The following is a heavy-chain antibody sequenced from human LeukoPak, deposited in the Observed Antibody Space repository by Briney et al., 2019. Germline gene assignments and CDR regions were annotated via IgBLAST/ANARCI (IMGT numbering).Heavy chain of an antibody. CDR2: IWYDGSNK. CDR1: GFTFSSYG. J-gene: IGHJ5*02. V-gene: IGHV3-33*01. D-gene: IGHD6-13*01. Sequence: GRSLRLSCAASGFTFSSYGIHWVRQAPGKGLEWVAVIWYDGSNKYYADSVKGRFTISRDNSKNTLYLQMNSLRAEDTAVYYCARDAYPGTQQLVRGGWFDPWGQGTLVTVSS. CDR3: ARDAYPGTQQLVRGGWFDP.